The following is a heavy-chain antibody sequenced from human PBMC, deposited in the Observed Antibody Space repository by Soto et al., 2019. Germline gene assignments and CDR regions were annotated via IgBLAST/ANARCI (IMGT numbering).Heavy chain of an antibody. CDR2: ISGSGGST. J-gene: IGHJ6*02. CDR3: AKGCRDYDFWSGYNPSYYYGMDV. D-gene: IGHD3-3*01. CDR1: GFTFSSYA. V-gene: IGHV3-23*01. Sequence: PWGSLRLSCAASGFTFSSYAMSWVRQAPGKGLEWVSAISGSGGSTYYADSVKGRFTISRDNSKNTLYLQMNSLRAEDTAVYYCAKGCRDYDFWSGYNPSYYYGMDVWGQGTTVTVSS.